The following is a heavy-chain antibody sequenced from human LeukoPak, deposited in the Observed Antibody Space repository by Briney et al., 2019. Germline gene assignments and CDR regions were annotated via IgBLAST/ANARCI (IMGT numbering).Heavy chain of an antibody. Sequence: SETLSLTCTVSGGSVSSGSYYWSWIRQSPGKGLEWIGEINHSGSTNYNPSLKSRVTISVDTSKNQFSLKLSSVTAADTAVYYCARGGVRLVPASYYYYYYGMDVWGQGTTVTVSS. CDR2: INHSGST. CDR1: GGSVSSGSYY. CDR3: ARGGVRLVPASYYYYYYGMDV. D-gene: IGHD6-13*01. V-gene: IGHV4-39*07. J-gene: IGHJ6*02.